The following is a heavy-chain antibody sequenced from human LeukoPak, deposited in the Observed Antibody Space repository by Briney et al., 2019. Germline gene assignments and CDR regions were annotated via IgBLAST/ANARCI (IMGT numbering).Heavy chain of an antibody. CDR1: GFTFSSYG. J-gene: IGHJ4*02. CDR2: ISYDGSNK. V-gene: IGHV3-30*18. D-gene: IGHD3-10*01. CDR3: AKGDPYYYGSFDY. Sequence: QPGGSLRLSCAASGFTFSSYGMHWVRQAPGKGLEWVAVISYDGSNKYYADSVKGLFTISRDNSKNTLYLQMNSLRAEDTAVYYCAKGDPYYYGSFDYWGQGTLVTVSS.